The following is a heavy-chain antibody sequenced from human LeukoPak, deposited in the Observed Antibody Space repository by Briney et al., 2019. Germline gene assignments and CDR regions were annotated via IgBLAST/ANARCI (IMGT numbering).Heavy chain of an antibody. CDR1: GYTFTSYA. V-gene: IGHV7-4-1*02. CDR3: ARDTILEWLLMDV. CDR2: INTNTGNP. D-gene: IGHD3-3*01. Sequence: ASVKVSCKASGYTFTSYAMNWVRQAPGQGLEWMGWINTNTGNPTYAQGFTGRFAFSLDTSVSTAYLQISSLKAEDTAVYYCARDTILEWLLMDVWGKGTTVTVSS. J-gene: IGHJ6*04.